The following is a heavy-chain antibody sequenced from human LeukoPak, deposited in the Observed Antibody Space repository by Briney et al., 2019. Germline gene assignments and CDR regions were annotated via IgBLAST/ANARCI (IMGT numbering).Heavy chain of an antibody. V-gene: IGHV4-59*01. CDR2: IYYSGST. J-gene: IGHJ3*02. Sequence: RPSETPSLTCTVSGGSISSYYWSWIRQPPGKGLEWIGYIYYSGSTNYNPSLKSRVTISVDTPKNQLSLKLSSVTAANTAVYYCARGSLIGDTAMGDAFDIWGQGTMVTVSS. CDR1: GGSISSYY. CDR3: ARGSLIGDTAMGDAFDI. D-gene: IGHD5-18*01.